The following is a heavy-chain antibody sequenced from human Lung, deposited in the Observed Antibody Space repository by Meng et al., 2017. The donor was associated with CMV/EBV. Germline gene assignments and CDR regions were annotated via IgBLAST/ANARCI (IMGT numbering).Heavy chain of an antibody. Sequence: ITLKESGPTRVKPTQTLPLTCTLPGFSLSTSEVGVGWIRQPPGKALEWLAVIYWDDDKRYSPSLKSRLTITKDTSKNQVVLTLTNMDPVDTATYYCALFTGSWFDPWGQGTLVTVSS. CDR1: GFSLSTSEVG. J-gene: IGHJ5*02. V-gene: IGHV2-5*02. CDR3: ALFTGSWFDP. CDR2: IYWDDDK. D-gene: IGHD1-14*01.